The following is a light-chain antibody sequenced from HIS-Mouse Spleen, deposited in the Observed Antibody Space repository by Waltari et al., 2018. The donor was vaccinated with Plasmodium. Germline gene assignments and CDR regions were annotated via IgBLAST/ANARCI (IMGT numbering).Light chain of an antibody. CDR3: QQYGSSPYT. CDR1: QSVSSSY. V-gene: IGKV3-20*01. Sequence: EIVLTQSPGTLSLSPGERATLSCRASQSVSSSYLAWYQQKPGQAPRLLIYGASSRATGIPDRFSGSGSGTDFTLTISRLEPEDFAVYYCQQYGSSPYTVGQGT. CDR2: GAS. J-gene: IGKJ2*01.